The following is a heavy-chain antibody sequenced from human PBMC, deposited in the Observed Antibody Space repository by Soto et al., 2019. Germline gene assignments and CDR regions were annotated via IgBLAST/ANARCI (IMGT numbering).Heavy chain of an antibody. Sequence: XSAKVSCKASGYTFTSYDINWVRQSNGQGLEWMGWMNPNSGNTGYAQKFQGRVTMTRNTSISTAYMELSSLRSEDTAVYYCARGSRYCSSTSCYTGYWFDPWGQGTLVTVSS. CDR3: ARGSRYCSSTSCYTGYWFDP. J-gene: IGHJ5*02. V-gene: IGHV1-8*01. CDR2: MNPNSGNT. CDR1: GYTFTSYD. D-gene: IGHD2-2*02.